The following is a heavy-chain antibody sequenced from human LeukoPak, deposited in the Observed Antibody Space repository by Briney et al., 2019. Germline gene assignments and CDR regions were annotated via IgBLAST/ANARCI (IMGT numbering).Heavy chain of an antibody. D-gene: IGHD6-19*01. CDR1: GGSIRSYS. V-gene: IGHV4-4*07. Sequence: PSETLSLTCSVSGGSIRSYSWSWIRQPAGKGLEWIGRIYVSGSTNYNPSLKSRVTMSEDTSKNQFSLKLTSVTAADTAVYYCARDSVAGTGGCDYWGQGTLVTVSS. CDR2: IYVSGST. CDR3: ARDSVAGTGGCDY. J-gene: IGHJ4*02.